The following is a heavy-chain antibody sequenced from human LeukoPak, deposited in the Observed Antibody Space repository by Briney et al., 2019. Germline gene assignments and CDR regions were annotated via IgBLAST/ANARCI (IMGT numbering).Heavy chain of an antibody. CDR1: GGTFSSYA. V-gene: IGHV1-69*13. CDR2: IIPIFGTA. J-gene: IGHJ4*02. CDR3: ARVTEMATIWDY. Sequence: SVKVSCKASGGTFSSYAVSWVRQAPGQGLEWMGGIIPIFGTANYAQKFQGRVTITADESTSTAYMELSSLRSEDTAVYYCARVTEMATIWDYWGQGTLVTVSS. D-gene: IGHD5-24*01.